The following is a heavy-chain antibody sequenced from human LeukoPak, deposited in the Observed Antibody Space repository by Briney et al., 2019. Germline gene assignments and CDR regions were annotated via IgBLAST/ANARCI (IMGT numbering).Heavy chain of an antibody. J-gene: IGHJ4*02. D-gene: IGHD6-6*01. V-gene: IGHV4-34*01. CDR3: ERGGKTAYSSSSHFDY. CDR1: GGSFSGYY. Sequence: SETLSLTCAVYGGSFSGYYLSWIRQPPGKGLEWIGEINHSGSTNYNPSLKSRVTISVDTSKNQFSLKLSSVTAADTAVYYCERGGKTAYSSSSHFDYWGQGPLVTVSS. CDR2: INHSGST.